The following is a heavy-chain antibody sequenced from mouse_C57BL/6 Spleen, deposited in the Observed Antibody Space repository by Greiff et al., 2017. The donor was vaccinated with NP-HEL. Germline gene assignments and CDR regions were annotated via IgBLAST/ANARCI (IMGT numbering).Heavy chain of an antibody. J-gene: IGHJ2*01. D-gene: IGHD2-3*01. CDR3: ARSGIYDGYLYYFDY. CDR2: IYPYNGVS. CDR1: GYSFTGYY. V-gene: IGHV1-31*01. Sequence: EVKLMESGPELVKPGASVKISCKASGYSFTGYYMHWVKQSHGNILDWIGYIYPYNGVSSYNQKFKGKATLTVDKSSSTAYMELRSLTSEDSAVYYCARSGIYDGYLYYFDYWGQGTTLTVSS.